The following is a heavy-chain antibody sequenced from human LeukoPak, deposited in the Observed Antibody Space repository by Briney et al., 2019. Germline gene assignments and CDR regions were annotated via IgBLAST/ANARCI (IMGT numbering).Heavy chain of an antibody. CDR2: NYYSGST. Sequence: PSETLSLTCTVSGGSISSYNWCWVRHRPRTGLEWIGYNYYSGSTNDNPSLKSRVTISVDTSKIQFSLKRSSVTAADTSVYYCARRASNYAFIDYWGQGTLVTVSS. J-gene: IGHJ4*02. CDR3: ARRASNYAFIDY. CDR1: GGSISSYN. D-gene: IGHD1-7*01. V-gene: IGHV4-59*08.